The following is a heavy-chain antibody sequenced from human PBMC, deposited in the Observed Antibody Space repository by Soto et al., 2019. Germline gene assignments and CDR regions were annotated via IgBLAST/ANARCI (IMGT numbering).Heavy chain of an antibody. CDR2: IKQDGSEK. CDR1: GFTFSSYW. Sequence: EVQLVESGGGLVQPGGSLRLSCAASGFTFSSYWMSWVRQAPGKGLEWVANIKQDGSEKYYVDSVKGRFTISRDNAKNSLYLKMNSLRAEDTAVYYCARSYYYGSGSRRPRAFDIWGQGTMVTVSS. V-gene: IGHV3-7*01. CDR3: ARSYYYGSGSRRPRAFDI. D-gene: IGHD3-10*01. J-gene: IGHJ3*02.